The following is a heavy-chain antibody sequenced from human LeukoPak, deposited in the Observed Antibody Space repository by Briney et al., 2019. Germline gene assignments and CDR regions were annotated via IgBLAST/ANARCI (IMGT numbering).Heavy chain of an antibody. V-gene: IGHV1-24*01. CDR2: FDPEDGET. J-gene: IGHJ4*02. CDR1: GYTLTELS. D-gene: IGHD5-18*01. Sequence: ASVKVSCKVSGYTLTELSMHWVRQAPGKGLEWMGGFDPEDGETIYAQRFQGRVTMTEDTSRDTAYMELRSLRSDDTAVYYCARGWIQYDLDYWGQGTLVTVSS. CDR3: ARGWIQYDLDY.